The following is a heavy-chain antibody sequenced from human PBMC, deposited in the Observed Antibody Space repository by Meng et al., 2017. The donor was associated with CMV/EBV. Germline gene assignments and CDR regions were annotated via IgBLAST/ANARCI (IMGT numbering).Heavy chain of an antibody. Sequence: GGSLRLSCAASGFTFSSYAMHWVRQAPGKGLEWVAVISYDGSNKYYADSVKGRFTISRDNSKNTLYLQMNSLRAEDTAVYYCARGEIAVAAVIDYWGQGTLVTVSS. J-gene: IGHJ4*02. CDR2: ISYDGSNK. D-gene: IGHD6-19*01. V-gene: IGHV3-30*04. CDR1: GFTFSSYA. CDR3: ARGEIAVAAVIDY.